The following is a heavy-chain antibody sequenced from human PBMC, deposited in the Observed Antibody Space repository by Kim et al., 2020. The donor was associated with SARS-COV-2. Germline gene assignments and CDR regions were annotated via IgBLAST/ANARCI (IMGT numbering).Heavy chain of an antibody. V-gene: IGHV4-59*01. CDR3: ASGGLDYVWGSYGPFDY. CDR1: GGSISSYY. Sequence: SETLSLTCTVSGGSISSYYWSWIRQPPGKGLEWIGYIYYSGSTNYNPSLKSRVTISVDTSKNQFSLKLSSVTAADTAVYYCASGGLDYVWGSYGPFDYWGQGTLVTVSP. J-gene: IGHJ4*02. CDR2: IYYSGST. D-gene: IGHD3-16*01.